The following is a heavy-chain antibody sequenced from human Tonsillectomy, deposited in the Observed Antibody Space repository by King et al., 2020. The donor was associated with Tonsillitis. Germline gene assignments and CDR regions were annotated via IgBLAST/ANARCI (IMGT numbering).Heavy chain of an antibody. CDR3: ARDGGYSSSWYFPHYYYYGMDV. V-gene: IGHV4-38-2*02. J-gene: IGHJ6*02. CDR1: GYSISSGYY. D-gene: IGHD6-13*01. CDR2: IYHSGST. Sequence: QLQESGPGLAKPSETLSLTCTVSGYSISSGYYWGWIRQPPGKGLEWIGSIYHSGSTYYNPSLKSRVTISVDTSKNQFSLKLSSVTAADTAVYYCARDGGYSSSWYFPHYYYYGMDVWGQGTTVTVSS.